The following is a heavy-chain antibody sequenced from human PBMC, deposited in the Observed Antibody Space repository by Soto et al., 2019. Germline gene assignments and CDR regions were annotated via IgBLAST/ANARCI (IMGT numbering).Heavy chain of an antibody. V-gene: IGHV3-7*05. J-gene: IGHJ4*01. CDR3: AAGRGWTSDF. Sequence: EVQLVDSGGGLVQPGGSLRLSCVASGFSFDDYWMTWVRQAPGRGPEWVANIEKDGGERNYVDSVKGRFSVSRDNAKRSLFLQMDGLRAEDTAVYYCAAGRGWTSDFWGQGTHVIVSA. CDR2: IEKDGGER. CDR1: GFSFDDYW. D-gene: IGHD3-3*01.